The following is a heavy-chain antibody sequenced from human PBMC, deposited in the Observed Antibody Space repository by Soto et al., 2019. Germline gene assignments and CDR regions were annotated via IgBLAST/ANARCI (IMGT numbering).Heavy chain of an antibody. CDR2: IYYSGST. CDR1: GGSISSYY. CDR3: ARGSGGSSWDAFDI. J-gene: IGHJ3*02. D-gene: IGHD2-15*01. Sequence: WETLSLTCTVSGGSISSYYWSWIRQPPGKGLEWIGYIYYSGSTNYNPSLKSRVTISVDTSKNQLSLKLSSVAAADTAVYYCARGSGGSSWDAFDIWGQGTMVTVSS. V-gene: IGHV4-59*01.